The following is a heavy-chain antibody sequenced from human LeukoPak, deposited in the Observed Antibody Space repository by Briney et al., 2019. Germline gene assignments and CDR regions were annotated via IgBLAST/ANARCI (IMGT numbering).Heavy chain of an antibody. CDR1: GFTFDDYA. D-gene: IGHD3-10*01. CDR3: AKDKGFGEPIATFHI. CDR2: ISWNSGYI. V-gene: IGHV3-9*01. J-gene: IGHJ3*02. Sequence: GGSLRLSCAASGFTFDDYAMHWVRQAPGKGLEWVSGISWNSGYIAYADSVKGRFTISRDNAKNSLYLQMNSLRPEDTALYYCAKDKGFGEPIATFHIWGQGTMVTVSS.